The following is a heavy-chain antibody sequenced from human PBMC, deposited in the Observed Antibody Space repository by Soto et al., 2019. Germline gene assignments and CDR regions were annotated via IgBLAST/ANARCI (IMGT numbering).Heavy chain of an antibody. CDR2: INAGNGNT. D-gene: IGHD2-15*01. CDR1: GYTFTSYA. Sequence: QVQLVQSGAEVKKPGASVKVSCKASGYTFTSYAMHWVRQAPGQRLEWMGWINAGNGNTKYSQKFQGRVTITRDTSASTAYMELSRLRSEDTAVYYCARGDGGSLRFDPWGQGTLVTVSS. V-gene: IGHV1-3*01. J-gene: IGHJ5*02. CDR3: ARGDGGSLRFDP.